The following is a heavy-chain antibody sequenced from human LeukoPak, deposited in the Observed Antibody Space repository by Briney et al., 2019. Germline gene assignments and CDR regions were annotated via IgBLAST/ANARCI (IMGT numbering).Heavy chain of an antibody. CDR3: ARDKWELLLYYGMDV. CDR1: GDSASSNSAA. J-gene: IGHJ6*02. D-gene: IGHD1-26*01. CDR2: KYYRSKWYN. Sequence: SQTLSLTCALSGDSASSNSAAWNWIRQPPPRGLEWLGRKYYRSKWYNDYAVSVKSRITINPDTSKNQFSLQLNSVTTEDTAVYYCARDKWELLLYYGMDVWGQGTTVTVSS. V-gene: IGHV6-1*01.